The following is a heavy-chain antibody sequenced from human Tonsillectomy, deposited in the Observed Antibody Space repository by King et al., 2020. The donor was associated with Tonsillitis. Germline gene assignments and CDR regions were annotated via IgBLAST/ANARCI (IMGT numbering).Heavy chain of an antibody. Sequence: VQLVESGGGLVRPGGSLRLSCTASGFTFSNYIMNWVRQAPGKGLEWVSSISTSSTYIYYADSVKGRFTISRDNAKNSLFLQMKDLRAEDTAVYYCAREGGGSPSNWFDAWGQGTLVAVST. CDR1: GFTFSNYI. D-gene: IGHD2-15*01. CDR3: AREGGGSPSNWFDA. J-gene: IGHJ5*02. CDR2: ISTSSTYI. V-gene: IGHV3-21*01.